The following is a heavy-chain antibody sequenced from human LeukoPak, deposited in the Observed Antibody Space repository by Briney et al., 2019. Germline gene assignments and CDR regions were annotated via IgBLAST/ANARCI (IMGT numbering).Heavy chain of an antibody. Sequence: GGSLRLSCAASGFTFSSYAMHWGRQTPTKGLEWVAAIWYDGSNTFYADSVKGRFTISRDNSNNTLYLQMSSLRAEDTALYYCARDFITFDYWGQGTLVTVSS. CDR3: ARDFITFDY. D-gene: IGHD3-10*01. V-gene: IGHV3-33*01. J-gene: IGHJ4*02. CDR1: GFTFSSYA. CDR2: IWYDGSNT.